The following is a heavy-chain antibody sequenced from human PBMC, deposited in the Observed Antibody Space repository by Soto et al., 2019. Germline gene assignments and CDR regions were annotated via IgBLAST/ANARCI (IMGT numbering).Heavy chain of an antibody. D-gene: IGHD3-3*01. CDR2: IYYSGST. J-gene: IGHJ5*02. CDR3: ARGTAYYDLTSSRYNWFDP. Sequence: SETLSLTCTVSGGSISSGGYYWSWIRQHPGKGLEWIGYIYYSGSTYYNPSLKSRVTISVDTSKNQFSLKLSSVTAADTAVYYCARGTAYYDLTSSRYNWFDPWGQGTLVTVSS. CDR1: GGSISSGGYY. V-gene: IGHV4-31*03.